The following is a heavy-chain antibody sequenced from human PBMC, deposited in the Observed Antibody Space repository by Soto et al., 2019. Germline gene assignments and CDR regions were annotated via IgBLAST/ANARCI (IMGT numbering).Heavy chain of an antibody. Sequence: EVQLVESGGGLVKPGGSLRLSCAASGFTFSNAWMSWVRQAPGKGLEWVGRIKSKTDGGTTDYAAPVKGRFTISRDDSKNTLYLQMNSLKPEDTAVYYCTTGARIAVAGTYYGMDVWGQGTTVTVSS. V-gene: IGHV3-15*01. CDR3: TTGARIAVAGTYYGMDV. CDR1: GFTFSNAW. CDR2: IKSKTDGGTT. J-gene: IGHJ6*02. D-gene: IGHD6-19*01.